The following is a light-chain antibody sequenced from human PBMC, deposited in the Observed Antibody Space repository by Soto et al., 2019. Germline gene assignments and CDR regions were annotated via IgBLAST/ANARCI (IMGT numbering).Light chain of an antibody. CDR3: HQYHNFPRT. V-gene: IGKV1-5*03. J-gene: IGKJ1*01. CDR2: KAS. Sequence: DIQLTQSPSTLSASVGDRVTITCRASQSINGWLAWYQQKPGQAPNLLIYKASTLESGVPSRFSGSGSGTEFTLTASSLQPDDFATYYCHQYHNFPRTFGQGTKVDIK. CDR1: QSINGW.